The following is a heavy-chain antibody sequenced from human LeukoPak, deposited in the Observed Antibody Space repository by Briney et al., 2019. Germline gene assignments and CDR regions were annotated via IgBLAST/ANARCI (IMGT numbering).Heavy chain of an antibody. Sequence: GGSLRLSCAASGFTFSTYGMSWVRQAPGKGPEWVSAISDSADSTYYADSVKGRFTISRDNSKNTVSLQVNSLRAEDTAVYYCAKGVEYGSASGGFFDTGGRGILVTVSS. J-gene: IGHJ4*02. CDR1: GFTFSTYG. D-gene: IGHD2-8*02. CDR3: AKGVEYGSASGGFFDT. CDR2: ISDSADST. V-gene: IGHV3-23*01.